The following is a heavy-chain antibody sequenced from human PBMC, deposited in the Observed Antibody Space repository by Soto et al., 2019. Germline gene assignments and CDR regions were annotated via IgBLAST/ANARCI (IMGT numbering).Heavy chain of an antibody. J-gene: IGHJ4*02. CDR2: ISYDGSNK. Sequence: VESLRRSCAASGCTSSSHAMHWVRQAPGKGLEWVAVISYDGSNKYYADSVKGRFTISRDNSKNTLYLQMNSLRAEDTAVYYCARDKALVFDYWGQGT. CDR3: ARDKALVFDY. CDR1: GCTSSSHA. V-gene: IGHV3-30-3*01.